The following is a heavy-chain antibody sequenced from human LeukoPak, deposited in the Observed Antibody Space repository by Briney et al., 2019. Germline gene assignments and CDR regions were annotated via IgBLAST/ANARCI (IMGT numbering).Heavy chain of an antibody. Sequence: GGSLTLSCEASGFTFSGNWMIWVRQAPRKGLEWVASINPDGSQKLYVDSVKGRFTISRDNTKSSLYLQMNSLGAEDTAMYYCAKLLGTATTYDSWGQGTRVTVSS. CDR3: AKLLGTATTYDS. CDR1: GFTFSGNW. D-gene: IGHD5-24*01. V-gene: IGHV3-7*01. CDR2: INPDGSQK. J-gene: IGHJ4*02.